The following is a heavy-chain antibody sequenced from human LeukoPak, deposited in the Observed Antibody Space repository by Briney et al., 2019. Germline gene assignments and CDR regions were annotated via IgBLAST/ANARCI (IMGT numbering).Heavy chain of an antibody. CDR2: INGNGGRT. CDR3: ARLFNAGLGAPLDY. V-gene: IGHV3-20*04. Sequence: GGSLRLSCAASGFIFNEYGMTWVRQIPGKGLEGVSGINGNGGRTGYADFVKGRFTITRDNAKNSLYLQMDSLRAEDTALYFCARLFNAGLGAPLDYGGQGTLVTVSS. D-gene: IGHD1-26*01. J-gene: IGHJ4*02. CDR1: GFIFNEYG.